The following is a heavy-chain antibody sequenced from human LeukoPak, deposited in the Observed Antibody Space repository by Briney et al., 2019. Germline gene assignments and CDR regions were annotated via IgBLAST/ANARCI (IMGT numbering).Heavy chain of an antibody. CDR3: ARAIQFGGYFDY. Sequence: GGSLRLSCAASGFTVSRDYMSWVRQAPGKGLEWVSVIYGGGTTHYVDSVRGRFTISRDNSKNTLYLQMNSLRADDTAVYYCARAIQFGGYFDYWGQGTLVTVSS. V-gene: IGHV3-53*01. CDR1: GFTVSRDY. J-gene: IGHJ4*02. CDR2: IYGGGTT. D-gene: IGHD2-15*01.